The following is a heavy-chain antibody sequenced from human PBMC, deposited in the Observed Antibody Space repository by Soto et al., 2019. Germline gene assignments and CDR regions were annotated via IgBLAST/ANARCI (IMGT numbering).Heavy chain of an antibody. D-gene: IGHD2-2*01. Sequence: QVQLVQSGAEVKTPGASVRVSCKASGYTFTGYYIHWVREAPGQGLEWMGWINPQTGGTSYAQKFQGRVPLSRDTSINTAYLELSRLRFDDAAVYFCARERYQVISDGMDVWGQGTTVTVSS. CDR1: GYTFTGYY. CDR2: INPQTGGT. CDR3: ARERYQVISDGMDV. V-gene: IGHV1-2*02. J-gene: IGHJ6*02.